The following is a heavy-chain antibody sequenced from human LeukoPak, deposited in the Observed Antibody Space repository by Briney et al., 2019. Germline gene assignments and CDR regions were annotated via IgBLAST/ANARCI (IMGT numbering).Heavy chain of an antibody. CDR2: INWNGGST. V-gene: IGHV3-20*01. CDR3: ARGVGSSWSFDY. CDR1: GFTFDDYG. J-gene: IGHJ4*02. D-gene: IGHD6-13*01. Sequence: PGGSLRLSCAASGFTFDDYGMSWVRQAPGKGLEWVSGINWNGGSTGYADSVKGRFTISRDNAKNSLYLQMNSLRAEDTALYHCARGVGSSWSFDYWGQGTLVTVSS.